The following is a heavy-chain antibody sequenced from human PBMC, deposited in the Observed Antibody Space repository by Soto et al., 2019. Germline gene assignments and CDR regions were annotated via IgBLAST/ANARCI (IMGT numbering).Heavy chain of an antibody. D-gene: IGHD6-6*01. CDR2: IYPGDSDT. J-gene: IGHJ6*02. Sequence: GESLKISCQGSGYSFPSYWIGWVRQMPGKGLEWMGIIYPGDSDTTYSPSFKGQVTISADKSISTAYLQWSSLKASDTAMYYCARFEYSSSHYYYYGMDVWGQGTTVTVSS. CDR1: GYSFPSYW. V-gene: IGHV5-51*01. CDR3: ARFEYSSSHYYYYGMDV.